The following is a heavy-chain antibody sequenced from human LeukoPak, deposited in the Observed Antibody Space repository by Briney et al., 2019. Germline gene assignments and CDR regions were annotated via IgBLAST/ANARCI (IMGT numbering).Heavy chain of an antibody. Sequence: PGGSLRLSCAASGFTFSSYGMHWVRQAPGKGLEWVANINPDGTTKRNVDSVKGRFTISRDNARNSLYLQMDSLRAEDTAVYYYAKWEFQCGVNCYSALDYWGQGALVTVSS. V-gene: IGHV3-7*01. J-gene: IGHJ4*02. CDR2: INPDGTTK. CDR1: GFTFSSYG. D-gene: IGHD2-21*01. CDR3: AKWEFQCGVNCYSALDY.